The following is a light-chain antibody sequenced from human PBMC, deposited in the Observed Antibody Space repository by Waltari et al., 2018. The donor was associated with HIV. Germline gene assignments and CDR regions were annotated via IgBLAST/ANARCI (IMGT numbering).Light chain of an antibody. V-gene: IGLV3-21*04. CDR3: QVWDTTTNEGV. CDR2: YDS. Sequence: YVLTQAPSVSQAPGKTATLTCGGDRLGTKIVPWYQQKSGQAPVLVISYDSERPSGIPDRFSGSNSGNTATLTISRVEDGDEADYYCQVWDTTTNEGVFGGGTKLTVL. J-gene: IGLJ3*02. CDR1: RLGTKI.